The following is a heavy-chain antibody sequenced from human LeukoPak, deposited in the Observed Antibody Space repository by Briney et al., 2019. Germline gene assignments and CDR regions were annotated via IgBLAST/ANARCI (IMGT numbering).Heavy chain of an antibody. D-gene: IGHD3-16*01. CDR1: GGSISSSSYY. CDR2: IYYSGST. J-gene: IGHJ4*02. V-gene: IGHV4-39*01. CDR3: ARARGLPYFDY. Sequence: SETLSLTCTVSGGSISSSSYYWGWIRQPPGKGLEWIGSIYYSGSTYYNPSLKSRVTISVDTSKNQFSLKLSSVSAADTAVYYCARARGLPYFDYWGQGTLVTVSS.